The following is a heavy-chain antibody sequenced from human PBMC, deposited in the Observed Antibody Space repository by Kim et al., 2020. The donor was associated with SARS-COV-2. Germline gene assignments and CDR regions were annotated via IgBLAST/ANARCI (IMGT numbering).Heavy chain of an antibody. V-gene: IGHV6-1*01. CDR1: GDSVSSNIAA. D-gene: IGHD2-2*01. CDR2: TYYRSKWYN. Sequence: SQTLSLTCAISGDSVSSNIAAWNWIRQSPSRGLEWLGRTYYRSKWYNDYAVSVKSRITINPDTSKTQFSLQLNSLTPEDTAVYYCASSPYCSSTSCPNRHNWFDPWGQGTLVTVSS. CDR3: ASSPYCSSTSCPNRHNWFDP. J-gene: IGHJ5*02.